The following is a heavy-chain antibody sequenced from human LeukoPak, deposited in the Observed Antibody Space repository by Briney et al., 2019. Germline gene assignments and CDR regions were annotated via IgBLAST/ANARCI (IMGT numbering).Heavy chain of an antibody. V-gene: IGHV1-2*02. CDR2: INPNSGGT. D-gene: IGHD1-1*01. Sequence: ASVKVSCTASGYTFTVYYMHWVRQAPGQGLEWMGWINPNSGGTNYAQKFQGRVTMTRDTSISTAYMELSRLRSDDTAVYYCARGRTYYYYYYMDVWGKGTTVTVSS. J-gene: IGHJ6*03. CDR3: ARGRTYYYYYYMDV. CDR1: GYTFTVYY.